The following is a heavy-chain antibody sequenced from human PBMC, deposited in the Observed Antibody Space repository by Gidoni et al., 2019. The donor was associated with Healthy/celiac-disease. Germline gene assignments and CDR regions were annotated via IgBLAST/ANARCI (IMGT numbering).Heavy chain of an antibody. D-gene: IGHD3-22*01. CDR1: GGSISRGGYY. Sequence: QVQLQESGPGLVKPSQTLSLTCTVSGGSISRGGYYWSWVRPHPGKGLAWIGYIYYRWSTSYNPSLKSRVTISVDTSKNQFSLKLSSVTAADTAVYYCARALREGVIADFDYWGQGTLVTVSS. V-gene: IGHV4-31*03. J-gene: IGHJ4*02. CDR3: ARALREGVIADFDY. CDR2: IYYRWST.